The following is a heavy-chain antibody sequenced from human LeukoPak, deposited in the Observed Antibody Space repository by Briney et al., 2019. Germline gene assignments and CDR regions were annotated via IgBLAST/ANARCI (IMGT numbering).Heavy chain of an antibody. Sequence: SETLSLTCAVYGGSFSGYYWSWIRQPPGKGLEWIGYIYYSGSTNYNPSLKSRVTISVDTSKNQFSLKLSSVTAADTAVYYCARSDFWSGYYHGYNWFDPWGQGTLVTVSS. J-gene: IGHJ5*02. D-gene: IGHD3-3*01. CDR3: ARSDFWSGYYHGYNWFDP. V-gene: IGHV4-59*01. CDR2: IYYSGST. CDR1: GGSFSGYY.